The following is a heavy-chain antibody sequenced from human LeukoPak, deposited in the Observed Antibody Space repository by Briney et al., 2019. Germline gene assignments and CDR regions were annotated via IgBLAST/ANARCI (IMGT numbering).Heavy chain of an antibody. CDR1: GFTFSTYA. CDR2: ITGSGGST. D-gene: IGHD6-19*01. J-gene: IGHJ4*01. V-gene: IGHV3-23*01. CDR3: ARCRPDSSGSADY. Sequence: GGSLRLSCAASGFTFSTYAMTWVRQAPGKGLEWVSSITGSGGSTYYADSVKGRFTISRYNSENTVFLQMDSLRAEDTAVYYCARCRPDSSGSADYWGHGTLVTVSP.